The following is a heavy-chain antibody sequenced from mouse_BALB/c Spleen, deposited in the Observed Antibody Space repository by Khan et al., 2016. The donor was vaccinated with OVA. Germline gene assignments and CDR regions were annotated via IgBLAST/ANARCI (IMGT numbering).Heavy chain of an antibody. V-gene: IGHV2-3*01. CDR1: GLSLTNYG. J-gene: IGHJ4*01. CDR2: MWGDGST. D-gene: IGHD1-1*01. CDR3: ARFTPDYYSMDY. Sequence: VQLVESGPGLVAPSQSLSITCTVSGLSLTNYGVNWVRQPPGKGLEWLGVMWGDGSTNFHSALKSRLIISKDNYQSQVFLELNSLQTDDTATYYCARFTPDYYSMDYWGQGTSVTVSS.